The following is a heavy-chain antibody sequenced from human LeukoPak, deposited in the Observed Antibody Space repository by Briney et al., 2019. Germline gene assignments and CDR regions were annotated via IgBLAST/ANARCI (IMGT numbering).Heavy chain of an antibody. D-gene: IGHD7-27*01. CDR3: ARDLKKTGGFDY. J-gene: IGHJ4*02. V-gene: IGHV4-34*12. CDR2: IFYTGST. CDR1: GGSFSGYY. Sequence: PSETLSLTCAVYGGSFSGYYWSWIRQPPGRGPEWIGNIFYTGSTYYNPSLKSRVTISIDTSKTQFSLKLSSVTAADTAVYYCARDLKKTGGFDYWGQGTLVTVPS.